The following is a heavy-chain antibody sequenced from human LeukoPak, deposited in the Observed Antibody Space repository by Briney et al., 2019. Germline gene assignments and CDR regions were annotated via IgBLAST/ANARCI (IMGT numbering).Heavy chain of an antibody. CDR2: IIPIFGSA. D-gene: IGHD2-15*01. CDR1: GGTFSSYA. V-gene: IGHV1-69*05. Sequence: SVKVSCKAFGGTFSSYAISWVRQAPGQGLEWMGGIIPIFGSANYAQKFQGRVTITTDESTSTAYMELSSLRSEDTAVYYCAREKVDAFDIWGQGTMVTVSS. CDR3: AREKVDAFDI. J-gene: IGHJ3*02.